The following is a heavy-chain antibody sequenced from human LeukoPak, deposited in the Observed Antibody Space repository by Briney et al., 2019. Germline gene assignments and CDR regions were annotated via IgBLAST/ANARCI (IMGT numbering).Heavy chain of an antibody. V-gene: IGHV1-46*01. CDR2: INPSGGNT. J-gene: IGHJ5*02. CDR1: GYTFSSYY. Sequence: ASVKVSCKACGYTFSSYYMHWVRQAPGQGREWMGIINPSGGNTRYAQKFQGRVTMTRDRSTSTVYMDLSSLRSEDTAVYYCAPRAWEGWFDPWGQGTLVTVSS. D-gene: IGHD1-26*01. CDR3: APRAWEGWFDP.